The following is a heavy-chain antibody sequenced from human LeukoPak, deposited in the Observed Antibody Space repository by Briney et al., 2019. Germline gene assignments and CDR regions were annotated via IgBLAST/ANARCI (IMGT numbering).Heavy chain of an antibody. CDR2: ISSSSSYI. CDR1: GFTFSSYS. CDR3: ARVAGYSSGWYSSFDY. Sequence: GGSLRLSCAASGFTFSSYSMNWVRQAPGKGLEWVSSISSSSSYIYYADSVKGRFTISRDNAKNSLYLQMDSLRAEDTAVYYCARVAGYSSGWYSSFDYWGQGTLVTVSS. D-gene: IGHD6-19*01. V-gene: IGHV3-21*01. J-gene: IGHJ4*02.